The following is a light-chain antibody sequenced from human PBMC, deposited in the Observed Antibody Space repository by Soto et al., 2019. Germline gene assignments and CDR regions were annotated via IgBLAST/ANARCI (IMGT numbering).Light chain of an antibody. CDR2: GNS. CDR1: SSNIGAGYD. V-gene: IGLV1-40*01. Sequence: QSVLTQPPSVSGAPGQRVTISCTGSSSNIGAGYDVHWYQQLPGTAPKLLIYGNSNRPSGVPDRFPGSKSGTSASLAITGLQAEDEAEYYCQSYYSSLSGYVVFGGGSKLTVL. CDR3: QSYYSSLSGYVV. J-gene: IGLJ2*01.